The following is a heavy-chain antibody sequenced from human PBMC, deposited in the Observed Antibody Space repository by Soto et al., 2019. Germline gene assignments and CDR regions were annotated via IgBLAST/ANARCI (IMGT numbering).Heavy chain of an antibody. CDR1: GDTFNFYS. D-gene: IGHD3-10*01. V-gene: IGHV1-69*02. J-gene: IGHJ4*02. CDR2: VNPIVSMS. Sequence: QVQLVQSGAEVKRPGSSVKVSCKASGDTFNFYSINWVRQAPGLGLEWMGRVNPIVSMSNYAQKFQGRVKMTAYKSTSTAYMELSSLRSEDTAIYYCASSYGSGYRAFDYWGQGALVTVSS. CDR3: ASSYGSGYRAFDY.